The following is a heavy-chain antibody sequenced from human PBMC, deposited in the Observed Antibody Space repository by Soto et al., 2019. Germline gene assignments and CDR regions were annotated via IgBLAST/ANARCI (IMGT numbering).Heavy chain of an antibody. V-gene: IGHV1-46*01. J-gene: IGHJ3*02. CDR2: INPSGGST. CDR1: GYTFTSYY. CDR3: ALRGVARDGDFDI. D-gene: IGHD2-21*01. Sequence: VKVSCKASGYTFTSYYMHWVRQAPGQGLEWMGIINPSGGSTSYAQKFQGRVTMTRDTSISTAYMELSRLRSEDTAVYYCALRGVARDGDFDIWGQGTMVTVSS.